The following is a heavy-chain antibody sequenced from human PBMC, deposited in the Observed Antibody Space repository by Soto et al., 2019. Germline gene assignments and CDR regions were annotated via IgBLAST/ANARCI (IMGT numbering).Heavy chain of an antibody. CDR2: INHSGST. CDR3: ARTSSPPPSASATAKSVPFDY. J-gene: IGHJ4*02. V-gene: IGHV4-34*01. Sequence: SETLSLTCAVYGGSFSGYYWSWIRQPPGKGLEWIGEINHSGSTNYNPSLKSRVTISVDTSKNQFSLKLSSVTAADTAVYYCARTSSPPPSASATAKSVPFDYWGQGTLVTVSS. CDR1: GGSFSGYY. D-gene: IGHD2-21*02.